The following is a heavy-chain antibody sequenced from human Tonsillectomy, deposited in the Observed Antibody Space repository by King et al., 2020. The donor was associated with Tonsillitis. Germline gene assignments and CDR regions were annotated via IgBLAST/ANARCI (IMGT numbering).Heavy chain of an antibody. CDR3: ARRPGMGRIGPAGAFDI. CDR2: IYPGDSDT. J-gene: IGHJ3*02. Sequence: QLVQSGAEVKKPGESLKISCKGSGYSFTTYWIGWVRQMPGKGLEWMGIIYPGDSDTRSSPSFQGQVTISADKSISTAYLQWRSLKASDTAMYYCARRPGMGRIGPAGAFDIWGQGTMVTVSS. D-gene: IGHD6-13*01. V-gene: IGHV5-51*01. CDR1: GYSFTTYW.